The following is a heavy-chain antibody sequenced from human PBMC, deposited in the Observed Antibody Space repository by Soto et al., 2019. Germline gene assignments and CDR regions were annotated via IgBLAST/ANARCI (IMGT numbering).Heavy chain of an antibody. J-gene: IGHJ5*02. Sequence: SETLSLTCAVYGGSFSGYYWSWIRQPPGKGLEWIGEINHSGSTNYNPSLKSRVTISVDTSKNQFSLKLSSVTAADTAVYYCARGSGYCSSTSCPTEGWFDPWGQGTLVTVSS. CDR1: GGSFSGYY. D-gene: IGHD2-2*01. V-gene: IGHV4-34*01. CDR2: INHSGST. CDR3: ARGSGYCSSTSCPTEGWFDP.